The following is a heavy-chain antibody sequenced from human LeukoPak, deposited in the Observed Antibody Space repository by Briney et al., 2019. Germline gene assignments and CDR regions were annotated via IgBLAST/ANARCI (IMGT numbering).Heavy chain of an antibody. V-gene: IGHV3-11*01. Sequence: GGSLRLSCAASGFTFSDYYMSWIRQAPGKGLEWVSYISSSGSTIYYADSVKGRFTISRDNAKNSLYLQKNSLRAEDTAVYYRASDTTGMGWFDPWGQGTLVTVSS. CDR1: GFTFSDYY. D-gene: IGHD1-1*01. CDR2: ISSSGSTI. CDR3: ASDTTGMGWFDP. J-gene: IGHJ5*02.